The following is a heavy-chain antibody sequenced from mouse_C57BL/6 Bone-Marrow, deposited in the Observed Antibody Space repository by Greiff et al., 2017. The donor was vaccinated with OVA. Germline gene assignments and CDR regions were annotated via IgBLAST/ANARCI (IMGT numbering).Heavy chain of an antibody. CDR1: GFTFSSYA. J-gene: IGHJ1*03. V-gene: IGHV5-9-1*02. D-gene: IGHD1-1*01. CDR3: TSGDYGSSYWYFDV. Sequence: EVHLVESGEGLVKPGGSLKLSCAASGFTFSSYAMSWVRQTPEKRLEWVAYISSGGDYIYYADTVKGRFTISRDNARNTLYLQMSSLKSEDTAMYYCTSGDYGSSYWYFDVWGTGTTVTVSS. CDR2: ISSGGDYI.